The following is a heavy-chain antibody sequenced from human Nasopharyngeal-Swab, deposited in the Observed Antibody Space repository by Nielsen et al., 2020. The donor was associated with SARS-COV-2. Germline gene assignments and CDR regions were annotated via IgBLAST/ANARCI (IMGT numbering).Heavy chain of an antibody. V-gene: IGHV3-48*01. Sequence: GESLKISCAASGFTFSSYSMNWVRQAPGKGLEWVSSISSSGSTIYYADSVNGRFTISRDNSKNTLYLQMNSLRGEDTAVYYCARESGVGELLGVSFDYWGQGTLVTVSS. CDR3: ARESGVGELLGVSFDY. CDR1: GFTFSSYS. J-gene: IGHJ4*02. CDR2: ISSSGSTI. D-gene: IGHD3-10*01.